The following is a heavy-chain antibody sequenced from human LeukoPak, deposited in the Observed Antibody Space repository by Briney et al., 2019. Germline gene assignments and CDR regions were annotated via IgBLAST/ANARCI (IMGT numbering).Heavy chain of an antibody. J-gene: IGHJ5*02. D-gene: IGHD4/OR15-4a*01. V-gene: IGHV3-48*03. Sequence: GGSLRLSCAASGFTCRTYDMNWVRQAPGKGLEWVSYVSTSGTTKYYADSVKGRFIISRDNAKNSVYLQMNSLRVEDTAVYYCAPMVRWLDTYNWFDPWGQGTLVTVSS. CDR3: APMVRWLDTYNWFDP. CDR1: GFTCRTYD. CDR2: VSTSGTTK.